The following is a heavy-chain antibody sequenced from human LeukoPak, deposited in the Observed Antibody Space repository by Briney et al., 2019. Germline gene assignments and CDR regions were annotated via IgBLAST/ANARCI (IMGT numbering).Heavy chain of an antibody. J-gene: IGHJ4*02. CDR2: INPNSGGT. Sequence: ASVKVSCKASGYTFTVYFMHWVRQAPGQGLEWMGWINPNSGGTNYAQKFQGRATMTRDTSISTAYMELSRLRPDDTAVYYCARELNYDSSGYYFDYWGQGTLVTVSS. D-gene: IGHD3-22*01. CDR1: GYTFTVYF. V-gene: IGHV1-2*02. CDR3: ARELNYDSSGYYFDY.